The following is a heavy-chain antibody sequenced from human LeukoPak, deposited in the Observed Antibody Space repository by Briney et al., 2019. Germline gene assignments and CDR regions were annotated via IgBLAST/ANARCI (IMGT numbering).Heavy chain of an antibody. CDR2: IYPGDSAT. D-gene: IGHD2-15*01. CDR1: GYSFANYW. Sequence: GESLKISCKGSGYSFANYWIGWVRQMPGKGLEWMGNIYPGDSATRYSQSFQGQVTISADKSISTAYLQWSSLKASDTAMYYCARRRHCSSGSCEDFDYWGQGTLVTVSS. J-gene: IGHJ4*02. V-gene: IGHV5-51*01. CDR3: ARRRHCSSGSCEDFDY.